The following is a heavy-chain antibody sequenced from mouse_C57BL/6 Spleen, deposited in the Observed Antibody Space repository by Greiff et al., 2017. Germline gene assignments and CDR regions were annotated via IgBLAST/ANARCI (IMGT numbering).Heavy chain of an antibody. CDR3: ARHRTVVADYWYFDV. CDR1: GYTFTSYW. Sequence: VQLQQPGAELVKPGASVKLSCKASGYTFTSYWMHWVKQRPGQGLEWIGMIHPNSGSTNYNEKFKSKATLTVDKSSSTAYMQLSSLTSEDSAVYYWARHRTVVADYWYFDVWGTGTTVTVSS. J-gene: IGHJ1*03. D-gene: IGHD1-1*01. V-gene: IGHV1-64*01. CDR2: IHPNSGST.